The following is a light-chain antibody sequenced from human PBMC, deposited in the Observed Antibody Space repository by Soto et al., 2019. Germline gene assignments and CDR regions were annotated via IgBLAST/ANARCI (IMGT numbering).Light chain of an antibody. Sequence: EIVLTQSPATLSLSPGDRATLSCRASQSVSSYLAWYQQKPGPAPRLLIYDTSKRATGIPARFSGSGSGTDLTLTISSLEPEDFAVYYCQQRTNWPRSFTFGPGTKVDLK. V-gene: IGKV3-11*01. CDR1: QSVSSY. J-gene: IGKJ3*01. CDR2: DTS. CDR3: QQRTNWPRSFT.